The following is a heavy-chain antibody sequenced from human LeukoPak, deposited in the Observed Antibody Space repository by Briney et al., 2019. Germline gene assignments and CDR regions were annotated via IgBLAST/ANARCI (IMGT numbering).Heavy chain of an antibody. J-gene: IGHJ4*02. CDR2: INPSGGST. CDR1: GYTFTCYY. V-gene: IGHV1-46*01. CDR3: ARGGNVDTAMVPLFDY. Sequence: ASVKVSCKASGYTFTCYYMHWVRQAPGQGLEWMRIINPSGGSTSYAQKFQGRVTMTRGTSTSTVYMELSSLRSEDTAVYYCARGGNVDTAMVPLFDYWGQGTLVTVSS. D-gene: IGHD5-18*01.